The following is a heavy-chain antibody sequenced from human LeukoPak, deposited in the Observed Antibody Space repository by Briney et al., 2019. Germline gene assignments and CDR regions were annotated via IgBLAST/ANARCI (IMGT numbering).Heavy chain of an antibody. J-gene: IGHJ4*02. Sequence: ASVEVSCKPSGYTFTSYDINWVRQATGQGLEWMGWMNPNSENAGYAQKFQGRVTMTRDTSISTAYMELSSLTSEDTAVYYCARGTSVTLPLDYWGQGTLVTVSS. CDR2: MNPNSENA. V-gene: IGHV1-8*01. D-gene: IGHD4-17*01. CDR3: ARGTSVTLPLDY. CDR1: GYTFTSYD.